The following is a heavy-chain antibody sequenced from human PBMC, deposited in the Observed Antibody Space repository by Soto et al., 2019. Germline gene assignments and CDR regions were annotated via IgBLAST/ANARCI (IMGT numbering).Heavy chain of an antibody. D-gene: IGHD6-13*01. CDR2: INPNSGGT. CDR3: ARAGSSSFYYYYGMDV. J-gene: IGHJ6*02. Sequence: ASVKVSCKASGYTFTGYYMHWVRQAPGQGLEWMGWINPNSGGTNYAQKFQGRVTMTRDTSISTAYMELSRLRSDDTAVYYCARAGSSSFYYYYGMDVWGQGTTVTVSS. CDR1: GYTFTGYY. V-gene: IGHV1-2*02.